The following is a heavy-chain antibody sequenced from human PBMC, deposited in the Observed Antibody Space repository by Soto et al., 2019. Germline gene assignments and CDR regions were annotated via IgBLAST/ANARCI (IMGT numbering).Heavy chain of an antibody. CDR3: GRDPFNFNDSSGNQGMDV. D-gene: IGHD3-22*01. J-gene: IGHJ6*02. Sequence: ASVKVSCKASGYTFTNSGFSWVRQAPGQGLEWVGWIRVNNGDTRYAQKLQGRVTMTTDTSTSTAFMELRSLRSDDTAVYYCGRDPFNFNDSSGNQGMDVWGQGTTVTVSS. CDR1: GYTFTNSG. V-gene: IGHV1-18*01. CDR2: IRVNNGDT.